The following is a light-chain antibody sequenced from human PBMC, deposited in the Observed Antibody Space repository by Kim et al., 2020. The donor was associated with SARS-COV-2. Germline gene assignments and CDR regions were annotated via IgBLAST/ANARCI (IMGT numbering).Light chain of an antibody. CDR1: DTGGRG. CDR2: YTS. V-gene: IGLV3-21*01. J-gene: IGLJ2*01. Sequence: SYELTQPPSVSVAPGKTATITCGGEDTGGRGVHWYQQKPGQAPAVVIAYTSDRPSGIPERFSGSKSGNTATLTISRVDGGDEADYYCQVWEPGSDRVIFGGGTQLTVL. CDR3: QVWEPGSDRVI.